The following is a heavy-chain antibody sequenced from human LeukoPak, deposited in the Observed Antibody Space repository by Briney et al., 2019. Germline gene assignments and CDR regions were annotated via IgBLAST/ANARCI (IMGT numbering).Heavy chain of an antibody. CDR3: AKDPGVIAVARKDAFDI. CDR1: GFTFSSYA. J-gene: IGHJ3*02. V-gene: IGHV3-23*01. D-gene: IGHD6-19*01. CDR2: ISGSGGSA. Sequence: GSLRLSCAASGFTFSSYAMSWVRQAPGKGLEWVSAISGSGGSAYYADSVKGRFTISRDNSKNTLYLQMNSLRAEDTAVYYCAKDPGVIAVARKDAFDIWGQGTMVTVSS.